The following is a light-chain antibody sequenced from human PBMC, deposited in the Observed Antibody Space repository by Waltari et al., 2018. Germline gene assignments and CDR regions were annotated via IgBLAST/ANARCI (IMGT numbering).Light chain of an antibody. CDR3: QQYDGIVLT. CDR1: KSVSSIS. CDR2: GAS. J-gene: IGKJ4*01. V-gene: IGKV3-20*01. Sequence: EIVLTQSPGTLSLSPGERATISCRASKSVSSISLTWYQQKPGQAPRLLSYGASTRATGIPDRFSGSGSGTDFTLTISRLEPEDFAVYYCQQYDGIVLTFGGGTKVEI.